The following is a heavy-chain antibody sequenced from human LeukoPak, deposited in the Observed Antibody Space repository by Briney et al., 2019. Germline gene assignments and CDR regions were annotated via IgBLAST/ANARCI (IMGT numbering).Heavy chain of an antibody. CDR1: GLNVSSNY. Sequence: GGSLRLSCAASGLNVSSNYMSWVRQAPGKGLEWVSAIYAGGSTYYADSVKGRFTLSRDNSKNTLYLQMNSLRAEDTAVYYCASYSSSSRRDYWGQGTLVTVSS. CDR3: ASYSSSSRRDY. CDR2: IYAGGST. J-gene: IGHJ4*02. V-gene: IGHV3-53*01. D-gene: IGHD6-6*01.